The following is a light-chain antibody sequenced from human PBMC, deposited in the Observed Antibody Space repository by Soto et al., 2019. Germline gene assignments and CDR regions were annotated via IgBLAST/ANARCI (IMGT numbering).Light chain of an antibody. CDR2: KAS. CDR1: QSISSW. Sequence: IQMTQSPSTLSGSVGDRVTITCRASQSISSWLAWYQQKPGKAPKLLIYKASSLESGVPSRFSGSGSGTEFTLTISSLQPDDFATYYCQQYSTYWTFGQGTKVDIK. J-gene: IGKJ1*01. V-gene: IGKV1-5*03. CDR3: QQYSTYWT.